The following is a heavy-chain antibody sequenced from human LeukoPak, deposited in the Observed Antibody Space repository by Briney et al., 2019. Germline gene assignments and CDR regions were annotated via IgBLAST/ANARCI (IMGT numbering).Heavy chain of an antibody. D-gene: IGHD4-17*01. J-gene: IGHJ4*02. V-gene: IGHV4-39*07. Sequence: SETLSLTCTVSGGSISSSSYYWGWIRQPPGKGLEWIGSIYYSGSTYYNPSLKSRVTISVDTSKNQFSLKLSSVTAADTVVYYCASYDYGDFCYDYWGQGTLVTVSS. CDR1: GGSISSSSYY. CDR2: IYYSGST. CDR3: ASYDYGDFCYDY.